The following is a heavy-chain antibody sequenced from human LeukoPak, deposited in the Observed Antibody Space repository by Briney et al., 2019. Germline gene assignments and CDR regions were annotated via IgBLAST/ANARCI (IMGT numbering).Heavy chain of an antibody. CDR3: ARGRTPSIILRADI. Sequence: GGSLRLSCAASGFTFSSYWMSWVRQAPGKGLEWVANIKQDGSEKYYVDSVKGRFTISRDNAKNSLYLQMNSLRAEDTAVYYCARGRTPSIILRADIWGQGTMVTVSS. CDR1: GFTFSSYW. J-gene: IGHJ3*02. V-gene: IGHV3-7*03. CDR2: IKQDGSEK. D-gene: IGHD3-3*01.